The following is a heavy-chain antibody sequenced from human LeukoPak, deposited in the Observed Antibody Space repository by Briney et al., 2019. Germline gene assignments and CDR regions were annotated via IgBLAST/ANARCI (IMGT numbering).Heavy chain of an antibody. CDR3: ARAVSAFDI. D-gene: IGHD4-11*01. CDR2: IYYSGST. V-gene: IGHV4-39*07. CDR1: GGSISSSSYY. Sequence: SETLSLTCTVSGGSISSSSYYWGWIRQPPGKGLEWIGSIYYSGSTYYNPSLKSRVTISVDTSKNQFSLKLSSVTAADTAVYYCARAVSAFDIWGQGTMVTVSS. J-gene: IGHJ3*02.